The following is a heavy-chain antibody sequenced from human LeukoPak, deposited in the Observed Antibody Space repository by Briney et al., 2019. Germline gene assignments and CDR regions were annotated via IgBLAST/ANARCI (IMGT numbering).Heavy chain of an antibody. CDR1: GFIFSSYA. Sequence: GGSLRLSCADSGFIFSSYAMTWVRQAPGKGLEWVSAISGSGGISGSGASTYYAGSVKGRFTISRDNSKNTLYLHMNSLRAEDTAVYYCARAVSGYRQFDYWGQGTLVTVSS. J-gene: IGHJ4*02. CDR3: ARAVSGYRQFDY. CDR2: ISGSGGISGSGAST. V-gene: IGHV3-23*01. D-gene: IGHD5-12*01.